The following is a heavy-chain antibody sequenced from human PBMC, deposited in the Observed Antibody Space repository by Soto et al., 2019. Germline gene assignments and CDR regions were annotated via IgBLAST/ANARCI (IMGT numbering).Heavy chain of an antibody. V-gene: IGHV1-2*02. Sequence: ASVKVSCKASGYTFTGYYMHGVRQSALQGLEWMGWINPNSGATSYAQRFQGRVTMTRDTSISTAYMELSRLTSDDTAVYYCAREGGDIVQMVYALPWYWGQGTLVTVSS. J-gene: IGHJ4*02. D-gene: IGHD2-8*01. CDR1: GYTFTGYY. CDR2: INPNSGAT. CDR3: AREGGDIVQMVYALPWY.